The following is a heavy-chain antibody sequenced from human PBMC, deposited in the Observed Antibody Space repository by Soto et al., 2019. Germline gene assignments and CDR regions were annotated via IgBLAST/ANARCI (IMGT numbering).Heavy chain of an antibody. CDR3: ATDRRVVDIVAKTWDYYYGMDV. CDR1: GFTFSSYG. Sequence: PGGSLRLSCAASGFTFSSYGMHWVRQAPGKGLEWVAVISYDGSNKYYADSVKGRFTISRDNSKNTLYLQMNSLRAEDTAVYYCATDRRVVDIVAKTWDYYYGMDVWGQGTTVTVSS. J-gene: IGHJ6*02. D-gene: IGHD5-12*01. CDR2: ISYDGSNK. V-gene: IGHV3-30*03.